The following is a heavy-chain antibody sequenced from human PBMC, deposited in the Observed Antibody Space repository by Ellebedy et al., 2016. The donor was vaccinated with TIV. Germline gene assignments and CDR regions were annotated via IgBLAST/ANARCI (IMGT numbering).Heavy chain of an antibody. Sequence: GGSLRLSXAASGFTFSSYAMSWVRQAPGKGLEWVSAISGSGGSTYYADSVKGRFTISRDNSKNTLYLQMNSLRAEDTAVYYCARSLGGFIARWLKPFDYWGQGTLVTVSS. V-gene: IGHV3-23*01. CDR3: ARSLGGFIARWLKPFDY. J-gene: IGHJ4*02. CDR1: GFTFSSYA. D-gene: IGHD2-15*01. CDR2: ISGSGGST.